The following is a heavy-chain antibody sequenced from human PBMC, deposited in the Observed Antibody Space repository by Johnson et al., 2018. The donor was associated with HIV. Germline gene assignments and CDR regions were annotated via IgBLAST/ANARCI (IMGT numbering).Heavy chain of an antibody. CDR1: GFSVSNTY. Sequence: VQLVESGGGVVQPGGSLRLSCGASGFSVSNTYMNWVRQAPGKGLEWVSGISGSGGSTYYADSARGRFTISRDNAKNTLYLQMNSLRAEDTAVYYCLIRDAFDIWGQGTMVTVSS. J-gene: IGHJ3*02. CDR2: ISGSGGST. CDR3: LIRDAFDI. D-gene: IGHD2-8*01. V-gene: IGHV3-23*04.